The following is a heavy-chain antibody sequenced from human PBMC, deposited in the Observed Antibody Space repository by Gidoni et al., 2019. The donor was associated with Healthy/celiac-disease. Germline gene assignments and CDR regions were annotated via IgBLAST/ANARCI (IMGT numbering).Heavy chain of an antibody. CDR1: GFTFSSYA. J-gene: IGHJ6*02. D-gene: IGHD2-2*01. V-gene: IGHV3-30*04. Sequence: QVQLVESGGGVVQPGRSLRLSCAASGFTFSSYAMHWVRQAPGKGLEWVAVISYDGSNKYYADSVKGRFTISRDNSKNTLYLQMNSLRAEDTAVYYCARGDCSSTSCYSYYYYGMDVWGQGTTVTVSS. CDR2: ISYDGSNK. CDR3: ARGDCSSTSCYSYYYYGMDV.